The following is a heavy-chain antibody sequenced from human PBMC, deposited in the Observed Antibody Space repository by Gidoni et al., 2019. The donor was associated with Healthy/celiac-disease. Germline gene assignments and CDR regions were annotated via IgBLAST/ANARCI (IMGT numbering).Heavy chain of an antibody. V-gene: IGHV1-2*02. CDR2: INPNSGGT. D-gene: IGHD5-18*01. Sequence: QVQLVQSGAEVKKPGAAVKVSCKAYGDPVTGYYMHWVRQAPGQGLEWMGWINPNSGGTNYAQKFQGRVTMTSDTSISTAYMELRRLRSDDTAVYYCARDGEYSYGYFDYWGQGTLVTVSS. J-gene: IGHJ4*02. CDR3: ARDGEYSYGYFDY. CDR1: GDPVTGYY.